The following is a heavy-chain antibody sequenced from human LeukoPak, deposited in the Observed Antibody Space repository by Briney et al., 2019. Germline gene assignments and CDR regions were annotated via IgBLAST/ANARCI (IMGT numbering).Heavy chain of an antibody. CDR3: ARERSGNPFDY. CDR2: IYYSGST. J-gene: IGHJ4*02. V-gene: IGHV4-59*01. Sequence: SETLSLTCTVSGGPISSYCWSWIRQPPGKGLEWIGHIYYSGSTDYNPSLKSRVTISVDTSKNQFSLKLSSVTAADTAVYYCARERSGNPFDYWGQGTLVTVSS. CDR1: GGPISSYC. D-gene: IGHD1-26*01.